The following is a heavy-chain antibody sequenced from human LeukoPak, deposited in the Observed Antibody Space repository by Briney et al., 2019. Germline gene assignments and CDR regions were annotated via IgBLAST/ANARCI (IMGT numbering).Heavy chain of an antibody. J-gene: IGHJ3*02. D-gene: IGHD6-13*01. V-gene: IGHV4-31*02. CDR2: IYYSGST. CDR1: GFTVSSNY. Sequence: LRLSCAASGFTVSSNYMSWVRQHPGKGLEWIGYIYYSGSTYYNPSLKSRVTISVDTSKNQFSLKLSSVTAADTAVYYCARVWGSSSYDAFDIWGQGTMVTVSS. CDR3: ARVWGSSSYDAFDI.